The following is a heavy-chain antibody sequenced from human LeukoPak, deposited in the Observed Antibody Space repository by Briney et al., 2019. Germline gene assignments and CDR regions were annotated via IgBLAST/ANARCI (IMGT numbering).Heavy chain of an antibody. CDR1: GYSFTSYW. V-gene: IGHV5-51*01. Sequence: ESPKIFCKVSGYSFTSYWIGWGRHMPGEGVEWMGMNYHGDCNTKYNPSFQGQVTIPADKSISTAYLQESSLKASDTAMYYCARRASWRIAENWGQGALVTVSS. J-gene: IGHJ4*02. CDR3: ARRASWRIAEN. D-gene: IGHD2-21*01. CDR2: NYHGDCNT.